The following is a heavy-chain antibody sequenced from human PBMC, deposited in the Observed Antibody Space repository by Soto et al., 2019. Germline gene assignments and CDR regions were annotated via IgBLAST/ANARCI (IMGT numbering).Heavy chain of an antibody. J-gene: IGHJ4*02. CDR1: GGSFSGYY. Sequence: KPSETLSLTCAVYGGSFSGYYWGWIRQPPGKGLEWIGYIYYSGSTYYNPSLKSRVTISVDTSKNQFSLKLSSVTAADTAVCYCARGTIDYDSSAPPGYWGQGTLVTVSS. D-gene: IGHD3-22*01. CDR2: IYYSGST. CDR3: ARGTIDYDSSAPPGY. V-gene: IGHV4-34*09.